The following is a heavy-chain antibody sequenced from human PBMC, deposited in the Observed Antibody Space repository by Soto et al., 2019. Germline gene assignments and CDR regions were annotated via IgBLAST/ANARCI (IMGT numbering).Heavy chain of an antibody. CDR1: GFTFRSYG. Sequence: HPGGSMGFSSAASGFTFRSYGMHWVRQAPGKGLEWVAVISYDGSNKYYADSVKGRFTISRDNSKNTLYLQMNSLRAEDTAVYYCAKDPGAVAGFGLEYFDYWGQGTLVTVS. CDR3: AKDPGAVAGFGLEYFDY. V-gene: IGHV3-30*18. J-gene: IGHJ4*02. D-gene: IGHD6-19*01. CDR2: ISYDGSNK.